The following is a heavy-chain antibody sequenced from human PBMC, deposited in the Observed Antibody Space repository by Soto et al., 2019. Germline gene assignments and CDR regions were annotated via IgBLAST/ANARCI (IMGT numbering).Heavy chain of an antibody. CDR1: GFTFSSYA. Sequence: EVQLLESGGGLVQPGGSLRLSCAASGFTFSSYAMSWVRQAPGKGLEWVSAISGSGGSTYYADSVKGRFTISRDNSKNTLYLQMNSLRVEDTAVYYCAKGTSGIQLCPGGYWGQGTLVTVSS. V-gene: IGHV3-23*01. J-gene: IGHJ4*02. CDR3: AKGTSGIQLCPGGY. D-gene: IGHD5-18*01. CDR2: ISGSGGST.